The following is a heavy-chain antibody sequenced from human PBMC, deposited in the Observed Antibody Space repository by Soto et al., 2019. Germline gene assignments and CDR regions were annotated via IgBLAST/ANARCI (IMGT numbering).Heavy chain of an antibody. D-gene: IGHD5-18*01. Sequence: QVQLVQSGAEVKKPGASVKVSCKASGDSFTNYGITWVRQAPGQGLEWMGWISGYNGNTNYAQKLQGRVTMTTDTSTSTAYMELRSLRSDDTAVYYCARGRGGYNYGPYDAFDIWGQGTMVTVST. CDR1: GDSFTNYG. CDR2: ISGYNGNT. J-gene: IGHJ3*02. CDR3: ARGRGGYNYGPYDAFDI. V-gene: IGHV1-18*01.